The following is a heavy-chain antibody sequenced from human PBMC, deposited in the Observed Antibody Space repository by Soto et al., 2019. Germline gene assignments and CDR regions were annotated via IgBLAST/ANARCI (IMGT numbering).Heavy chain of an antibody. V-gene: IGHV6-1*01. Sequence: QVQLQQSGPGLLKPSQTLPLTCDVSGYSVSTYSAAWNWIRQSPSRGLEWLGRTYFNSKWYNDSAVALEGRITINLFGSETQSSLQGSYGTAVDTAMYFCARACGGGWYLDQGGKGTLVAVSS. J-gene: IGHJ4*02. D-gene: IGHD2-21*01. CDR2: TYFNSKWYN. CDR3: ARACGGGWYLDQ. CDR1: GYSVSTYSAA.